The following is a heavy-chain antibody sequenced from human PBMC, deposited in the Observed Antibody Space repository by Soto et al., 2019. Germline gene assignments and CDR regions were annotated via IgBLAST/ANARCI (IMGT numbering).Heavy chain of an antibody. D-gene: IGHD2-15*01. J-gene: IGHJ3*02. CDR1: GGSFSGYY. V-gene: IGHV4-34*01. CDR3: ARQPHPFVVVVAATKRAFDI. Sequence: SETLSLTCAVYGGSFSGYYWSWIRQPPGKGLEWIGEINHSGSTNYNPSLKSRVTISVDTSKNQFSLKLSSVTAADTAVYYCARQPHPFVVVVAATKRAFDIWGQGTMVTVSS. CDR2: INHSGST.